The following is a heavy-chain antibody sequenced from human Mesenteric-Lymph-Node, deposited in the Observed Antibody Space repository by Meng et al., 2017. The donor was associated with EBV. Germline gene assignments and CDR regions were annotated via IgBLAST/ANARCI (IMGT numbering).Heavy chain of an antibody. D-gene: IGHD3-10*01. J-gene: IGHJ4*02. CDR2: INHSGST. V-gene: IGHV4-34*01. CDR1: GGSFSGYY. CDR3: ARFGAILRGFDY. Sequence: QVQHQQWGGGRLKPSESLSPTCAVYGGSFSGYYWSWVRQPPGKGLEWIGEINHSGSTNYNPSLKSRVTISVDTSKNQFSLKLSSVTAADTAVYYCARFGAILRGFDYWGQGTLVTVSS.